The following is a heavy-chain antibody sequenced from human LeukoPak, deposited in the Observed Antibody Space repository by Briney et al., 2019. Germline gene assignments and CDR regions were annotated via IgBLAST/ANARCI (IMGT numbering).Heavy chain of an antibody. D-gene: IGHD3-3*01. CDR3: AKDQGRFGGMDV. CDR1: GFSFSSYG. CDR2: ISYDGSNK. V-gene: IGHV3-30*18. Sequence: PGGSLRLSCAASGFSFSSYGMHWVRQAPGKGLERVAVISYDGSNKYYADSVKGRFTISRDNSKNTLYLQMNSLRAEDTAVYYCAKDQGRFGGMDVWGQGTTVTVSS. J-gene: IGHJ6*02.